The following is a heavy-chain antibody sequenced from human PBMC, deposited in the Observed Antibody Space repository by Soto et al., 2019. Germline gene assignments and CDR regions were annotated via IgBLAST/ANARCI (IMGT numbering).Heavy chain of an antibody. V-gene: IGHV4-31*03. CDR1: GGSISSGGYC. J-gene: IGHJ4*02. D-gene: IGHD6-13*01. Sequence: QVQLQESGPGLVKPSQTLSLTCTVSGGSISSGGYCWSWIRQHPGKGLEWIGYIYYSGSTYYNPSLKSRVTISVDTSKNQFSLKLSSVTAADTAVYYCARIGDVVAAAALDYWGQGTLVTVSS. CDR3: ARIGDVVAAAALDY. CDR2: IYYSGST.